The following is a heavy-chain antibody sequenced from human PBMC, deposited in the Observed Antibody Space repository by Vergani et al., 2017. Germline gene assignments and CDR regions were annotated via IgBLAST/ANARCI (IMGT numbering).Heavy chain of an antibody. V-gene: IGHV5-51*01. D-gene: IGHD1-1*01. Sequence: EVELVQSEPEIRKPGESLKISCKGSEYSFGNYWIGWVRQMPGKGLEWMGIIYPADSDTRYSPSFQGQVTISADKSISTAFLQWDSLKASDTALYYCARHTTYTDSWGQGTLVTVSS. CDR3: ARHTTYTDS. CDR2: IYPADSDT. CDR1: EYSFGNYW. J-gene: IGHJ4*02.